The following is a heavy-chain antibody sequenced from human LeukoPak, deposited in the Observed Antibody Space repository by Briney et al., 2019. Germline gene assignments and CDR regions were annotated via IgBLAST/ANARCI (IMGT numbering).Heavy chain of an antibody. CDR2: INHSGST. CDR1: GGSFSGYY. D-gene: IGHD3-22*01. J-gene: IGHJ4*02. V-gene: IGHV4-34*01. CDR3: ARELGTMTTTLDY. Sequence: SETLSLTCAVYGGSFSGYYWSWIRQPPGKGLEWTGEINHSGSTNYNPSLKSRVTISVDTSKNQFSLKLSSVTAADTAVYYCARELGTMTTTLDYWGQGTLVTVSS.